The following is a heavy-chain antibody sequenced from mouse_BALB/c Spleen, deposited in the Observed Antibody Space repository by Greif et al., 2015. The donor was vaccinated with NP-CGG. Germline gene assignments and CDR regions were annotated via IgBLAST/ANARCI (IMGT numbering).Heavy chain of an antibody. D-gene: IGHD2-4*01. V-gene: IGHV5-17*02. CDR3: ARDDYGYAMDY. Sequence: EVKLVESGGGLVQPGGSRKLSCAASGLTFSSFGMHWVRQAPEKGLEWVAYISSGSSTIYYADTVKGRSTISRDNPKNTLFLQMTSLRSEDTAMYYCARDDYGYAMDYWGQGTSVTVSS. J-gene: IGHJ4*01. CDR2: ISSGSSTI. CDR1: GLTFSSFG.